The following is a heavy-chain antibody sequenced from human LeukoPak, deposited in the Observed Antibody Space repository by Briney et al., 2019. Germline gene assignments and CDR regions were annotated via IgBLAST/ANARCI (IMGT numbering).Heavy chain of an antibody. CDR2: IYYSGST. D-gene: IGHD3-22*01. CDR3: ASNYYYDSGGYDFDY. CDR1: GGSISTNTYY. Sequence: SETLSLTCTASGGSISTNTYYWGWLRQPPGKGLEWIGSIYYSGSTYYNPSLKSRVTISVDTSKNQFSLKLSSVTAADAAVYYCASNYYYDSGGYDFDYWGQGTLVTVSS. J-gene: IGHJ4*02. V-gene: IGHV4-39*01.